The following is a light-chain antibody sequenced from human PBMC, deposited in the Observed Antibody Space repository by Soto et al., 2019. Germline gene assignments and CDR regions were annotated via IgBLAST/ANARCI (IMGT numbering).Light chain of an antibody. CDR1: QSVSSSY. J-gene: IGKJ1*01. V-gene: IGKV3-20*01. CDR3: QQYDTSPRA. Sequence: IVLTQSPGTLSLSPGERATLSCRASQSVSSSYLAWYKQKPGQAPRILSYAASTRATGIPDRFSGSGSGTDFSLTISRLQPEDFAVYYCQQYDTSPRAFGQGTKVDIK. CDR2: AAS.